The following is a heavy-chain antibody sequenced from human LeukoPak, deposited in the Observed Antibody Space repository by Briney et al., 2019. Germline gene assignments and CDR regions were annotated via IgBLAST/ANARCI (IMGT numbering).Heavy chain of an antibody. Sequence: GGSLRLSCAASGFTFSSYAMSWVRQAPGKGLEWVSYISSSSSTIYYADSVKGRFTISRDNAKNSLYLQMNSLRAEDTAVYYCARGGPLYYYDSSGSSNAESFQHWGQGTLVTVSS. CDR3: ARGGPLYYYDSSGSSNAESFQH. J-gene: IGHJ1*01. CDR2: ISSSSSTI. D-gene: IGHD3-22*01. V-gene: IGHV3-48*01. CDR1: GFTFSSYA.